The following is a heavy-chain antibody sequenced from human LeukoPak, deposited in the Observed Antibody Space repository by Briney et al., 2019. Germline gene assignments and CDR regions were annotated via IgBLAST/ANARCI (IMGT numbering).Heavy chain of an antibody. D-gene: IGHD3-22*01. CDR1: GYTFTSYG. J-gene: IGHJ4*02. CDR3: ARGHYYDSSGYSVDDY. CDR2: ISAYNGNT. Sequence: ASVKVSCKASGYTFTSYGISWVRQAPGQGLEWMGWISAYNGNTNYAQKLQGRVTMTTDTSTSTAYMELRSLRSDDTAAYYCARGHYYDSSGYSVDDYWGQGTLVTVSS. V-gene: IGHV1-18*01.